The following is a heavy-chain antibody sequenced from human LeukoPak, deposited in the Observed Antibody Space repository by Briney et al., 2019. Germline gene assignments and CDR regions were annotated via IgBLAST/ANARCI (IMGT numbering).Heavy chain of an antibody. V-gene: IGHV3-23*01. CDR3: VEAHSGSKFDF. Sequence: PGGSLRLSCAASGFNFGSYVMGWVRQAPGKGPEWVSALGAGGGDASYADSVKGRFTISRDNSKNTLYLQMNSLKAEDTAKYYCVEAHSGSKFDFWGRGTQVTVSS. D-gene: IGHD6-19*01. J-gene: IGHJ4*02. CDR1: GFNFGSYV. CDR2: LGAGGGDA.